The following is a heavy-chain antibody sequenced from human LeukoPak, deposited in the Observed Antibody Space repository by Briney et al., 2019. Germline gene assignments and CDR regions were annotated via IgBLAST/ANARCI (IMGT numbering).Heavy chain of an antibody. J-gene: IGHJ3*02. Sequence: GGSLRLCCEASGFSFTNTWMSWVRQATGKGLEWVGRVKSKADDGTTDYAAPVQGRFTISRDDSKNTLSLQMNSLKTEDTAVYYCATEGGSGSYYGDDAFDMWGQGTMVTVSS. D-gene: IGHD3-10*01. V-gene: IGHV3-15*01. CDR2: VKSKADDGTT. CDR1: GFSFTNTW. CDR3: ATEGGSGSYYGDDAFDM.